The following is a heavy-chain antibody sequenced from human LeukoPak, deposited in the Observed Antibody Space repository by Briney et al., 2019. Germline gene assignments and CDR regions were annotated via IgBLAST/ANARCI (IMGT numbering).Heavy chain of an antibody. CDR1: GYIFSGYY. V-gene: IGHV1-2*02. CDR2: INPSSGGT. Sequence: VASVKVSCKTSGYIFSGYYMHWVRQAPGQGLEWMGCINPSSGGTNYTQKFQGRLTMTRDMSISTAYMELSRLRSDDTAVYYCARGARMYYYDSSGYNDYWGQGTLVTVSS. CDR3: ARGARMYYYDSSGYNDY. J-gene: IGHJ4*02. D-gene: IGHD3-22*01.